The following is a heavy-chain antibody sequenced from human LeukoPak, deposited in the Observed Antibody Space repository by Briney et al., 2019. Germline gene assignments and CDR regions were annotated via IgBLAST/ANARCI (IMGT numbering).Heavy chain of an antibody. CDR1: GGSISSGGYY. V-gene: IGHV4-61*08. J-gene: IGHJ5*02. D-gene: IGHD6-19*01. CDR2: IYYSGST. Sequence: SETLSLTCTVSGGSISSGGYYWSWIRQPPGKGLEWIGYIYYSGSTNYNPSLKSRVTISVDTSKNQFSLKLSSVTAADTAVYYCARSPPGIAVAGTGNWFDPWGQGTLVTVSS. CDR3: ARSPPGIAVAGTGNWFDP.